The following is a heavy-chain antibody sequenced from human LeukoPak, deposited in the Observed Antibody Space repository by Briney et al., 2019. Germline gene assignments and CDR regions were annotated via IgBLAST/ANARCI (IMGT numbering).Heavy chain of an antibody. CDR2: IYTSGST. J-gene: IGHJ3*02. V-gene: IGHV4-4*07. CDR1: GGSISSYY. CDR3: ARDGLQYYYGSGSYIEHQDAFDI. Sequence: SETLSLTCTVSGGSISSYYWSWIRQPAGKGLEWIGRIYTSGSTNYNPSLKSRVTMSVDTSKNQFSLKPSSVTAADTAVYYCARDGLQYYYGSGSYIEHQDAFDIWGQGTMVTVSS. D-gene: IGHD3-10*01.